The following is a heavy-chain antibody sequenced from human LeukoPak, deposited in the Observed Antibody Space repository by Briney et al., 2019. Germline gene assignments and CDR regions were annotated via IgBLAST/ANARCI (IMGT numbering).Heavy chain of an antibody. V-gene: IGHV3-48*03. CDR2: ISSSGSTI. CDR3: ARDLYGDSSNWFDH. D-gene: IGHD4-17*01. J-gene: IGHJ5*02. CDR1: GFTFSRYE. Sequence: PGGSLRLSCAASGFTFSRYEMNWVRQAPGKGLEWVSYISSSGSTIYYADSVKGRFTISRDNAKNSLYLQMNSLRAEDTALYYCARDLYGDSSNWFDHWGQGTLVTVSS.